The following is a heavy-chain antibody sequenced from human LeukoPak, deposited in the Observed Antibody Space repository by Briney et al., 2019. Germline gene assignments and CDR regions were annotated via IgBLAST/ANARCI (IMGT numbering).Heavy chain of an antibody. Sequence: ASVKVSCKASGHTFTSYDINRVRQATGQGLEWMGWMNPNSGNTGYAQKFQGRVTMTRNTSISTAYMELSSLRSEDTAVYYCARTKADHDTFDIWGQGTMVTVSS. J-gene: IGHJ3*02. V-gene: IGHV1-8*01. CDR3: ARTKADHDTFDI. CDR2: MNPNSGNT. D-gene: IGHD2-8*01. CDR1: GHTFTSYD.